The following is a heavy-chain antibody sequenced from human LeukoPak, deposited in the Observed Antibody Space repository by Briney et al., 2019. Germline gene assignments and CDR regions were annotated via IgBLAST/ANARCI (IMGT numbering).Heavy chain of an antibody. CDR1: GYTFTGYY. CDR2: INPNSGGT. D-gene: IGHD3-10*01. J-gene: IGHJ4*02. Sequence: ASVKVSCKASGYTFTGYYMHWVRQAPGQGLEWMGWINPNSGGTNYAQKFQGRVTMTRDTSISTAYTELSRLRSDDTAVYYCARGKYGSGSSRQSYWGQGTLVTVSS. V-gene: IGHV1-2*02. CDR3: ARGKYGSGSSRQSY.